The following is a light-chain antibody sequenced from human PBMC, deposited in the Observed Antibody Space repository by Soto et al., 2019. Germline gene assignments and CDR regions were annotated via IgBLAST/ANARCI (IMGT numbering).Light chain of an antibody. J-gene: IGKJ1*01. V-gene: IGKV4-1*01. CDR1: QSVLYFSDSKNY. CDR3: QQYYSFPPT. CDR2: WAS. Sequence: DIVMTQSPDSLAVSLGERATINCKSSQSVLYFSDSKNYLAWYQQKPGQPPKLLIYWASARESGVPDRFSGSGSATDFTLTINSLQAEDLAVYYCQQYYSFPPTFGQGTKVEVK.